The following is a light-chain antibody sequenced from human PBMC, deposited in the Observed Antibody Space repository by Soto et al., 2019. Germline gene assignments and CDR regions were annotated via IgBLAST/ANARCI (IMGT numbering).Light chain of an antibody. Sequence: EIVLAQSPATLSVSPLERISLXLRSSQSVSSYLAWYQQKPGQAPRLLIYDASNRATGIPARFSGSGSGTDFTLTISSLEPEDFAVYYCQQRSNWPPATFGGGTKVDIK. V-gene: IGKV3-11*01. CDR1: QSVSSY. J-gene: IGKJ4*01. CDR3: QQRSNWPPAT. CDR2: DAS.